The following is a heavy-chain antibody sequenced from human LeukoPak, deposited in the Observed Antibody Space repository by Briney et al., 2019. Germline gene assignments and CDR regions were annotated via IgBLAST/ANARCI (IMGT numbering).Heavy chain of an antibody. CDR2: INHSGST. Sequence: SETLSLTCAVYGGSFSGYYWSWIRQPPGKGLEWIGEINHSGSTNYNPSLKSRVTISVDTSKNQISLKLSSVTAADTAVYYCARGRGYSYGSYGPWGQGTLVTVSS. CDR3: ARGRGYSYGSYGP. V-gene: IGHV4-34*01. D-gene: IGHD5-18*01. J-gene: IGHJ5*02. CDR1: GGSFSGYY.